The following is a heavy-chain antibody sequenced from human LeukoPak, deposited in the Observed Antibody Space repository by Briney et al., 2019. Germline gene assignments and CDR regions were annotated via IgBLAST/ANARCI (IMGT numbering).Heavy chain of an antibody. CDR1: GFTFDDYA. CDR3: AKAEYCSSTSCYLAFDY. CDR2: ISWNSGSI. V-gene: IGHV3-9*03. J-gene: IGHJ4*02. Sequence: PGGSLRLSCAASGFTFDDYAMHWVRQAPGKGLEWVSGISWNSGSIGYADSVKGRFTISRDNAKNSLYLQMNSLRAEDMALYYCAKAEYCSSTSCYLAFDYWGQGTLVTVSS. D-gene: IGHD2-2*01.